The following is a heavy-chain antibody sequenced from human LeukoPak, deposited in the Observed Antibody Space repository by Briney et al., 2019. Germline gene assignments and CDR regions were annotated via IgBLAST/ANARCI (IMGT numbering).Heavy chain of an antibody. CDR3: ARGRSGYGPFDAFDI. CDR1: GSTFSSYA. Sequence: GGSLRLSCAASGSTFSSYAMTWVRQAPGEGLEWVSAISGSGANTYYADSVKGRFAASRDNSKDTLYLQMRSLRAEDTAVYYCARGRSGYGPFDAFDIWGHGTWVTVSS. CDR2: ISGSGANT. V-gene: IGHV3-23*01. J-gene: IGHJ3*02. D-gene: IGHD3-22*01.